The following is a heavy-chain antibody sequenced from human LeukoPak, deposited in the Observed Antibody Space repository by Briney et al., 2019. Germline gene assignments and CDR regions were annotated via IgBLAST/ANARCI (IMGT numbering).Heavy chain of an antibody. J-gene: IGHJ3*02. CDR2: ISAYNGNT. CDR3: ASGYYYDSSGYPYAFDI. Sequence: EASVKVSCKASGYTFTSYGISWVRQAPGQGLEWMGWISAYNGNTNYAQKLQGRVTMTTDTSTSTAYMELRSLRSDDTAVYYCASGYYYDSSGYPYAFDIWGQGTMITVSS. CDR1: GYTFTSYG. D-gene: IGHD3-22*01. V-gene: IGHV1-18*01.